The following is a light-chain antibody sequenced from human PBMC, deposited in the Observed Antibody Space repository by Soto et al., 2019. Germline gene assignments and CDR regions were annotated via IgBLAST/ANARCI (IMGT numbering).Light chain of an antibody. CDR2: GAS. J-gene: IGKJ1*01. CDR3: QQYGSSPWT. CDR1: QSVRSSY. Sequence: EIVLTQSPGTLSLSPGERATLSCRASQSVRSSYLAWYQQKPGQAPGLLIYGASSRATGLPDKFSGSGSGTDFTLTISRLEPEDFAVYYCQQYGSSPWTFGQGTKVEIK. V-gene: IGKV3-20*01.